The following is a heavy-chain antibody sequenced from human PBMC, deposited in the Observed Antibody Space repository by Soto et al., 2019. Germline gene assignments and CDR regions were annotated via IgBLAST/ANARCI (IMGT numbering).Heavy chain of an antibody. CDR3: AREFCNSITGYSDC. J-gene: IGHJ4*03. Sequence: ASVKVSGKASGYTLTSYGFSWVRQAPGQGLEWMGWISPSSGNTRYAQKFQGRDTMTTDTTTSIADMELRSLRSDETAVYYCAREFCNSITGYSDCWGQGTLVTVSS. CDR2: ISPSSGNT. CDR1: GYTLTSYG. D-gene: IGHD3-3*02. V-gene: IGHV1-18*01.